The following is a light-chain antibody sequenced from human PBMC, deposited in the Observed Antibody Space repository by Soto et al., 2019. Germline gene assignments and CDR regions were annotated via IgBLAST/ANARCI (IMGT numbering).Light chain of an antibody. V-gene: IGKV1-17*01. CDR2: AAS. CDR3: QHYNSYSEA. Sequence: DIQMNQSPSSLSASVGDSVTITCRASQGIRNDLGWYQQKSGKAPKRLIYAASTLQSGVPSRFSACGSGTEFTLTISSLQPDDFATYYCQHYNSYSEAFGQGTKVDIK. CDR1: QGIRND. J-gene: IGKJ1*01.